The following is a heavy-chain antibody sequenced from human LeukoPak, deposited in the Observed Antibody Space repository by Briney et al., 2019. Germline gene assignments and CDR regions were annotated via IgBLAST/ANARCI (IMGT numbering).Heavy chain of an antibody. J-gene: IGHJ4*02. Sequence: SGPALVKPTQTLTLTCTFSGFSLSTSGMCVSWIRQPPGKALEWLALIDWDDDKYYSTSLKTRLTISKDTSKNQVVLTMTNMDPADTATYYCARLRGYSSYFDYWGQGTLVTVSS. CDR2: IDWDDDK. CDR1: GFSLSTSGMC. D-gene: IGHD5-18*01. CDR3: ARLRGYSSYFDY. V-gene: IGHV2-70*01.